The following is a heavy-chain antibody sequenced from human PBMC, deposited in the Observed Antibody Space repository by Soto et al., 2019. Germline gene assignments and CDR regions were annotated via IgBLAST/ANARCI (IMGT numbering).Heavy chain of an antibody. J-gene: IGHJ5*02. V-gene: IGHV3-23*01. CDR3: VKDTVTEDLGES. CDR2: VSRAGTYT. D-gene: IGHD3-16*01. CDR1: GFTFSSYA. Sequence: EVQLLESGGDVVRPGGSLRLSCAASGFTFSSYAMGWVRQAPGKGLEWVAGVSRAGTYTFYADSVRGRFSISRDNSRDKVYLYRNGLRGDDTAVYCFVKDTVTEDLGESWGQGTLVSVSS.